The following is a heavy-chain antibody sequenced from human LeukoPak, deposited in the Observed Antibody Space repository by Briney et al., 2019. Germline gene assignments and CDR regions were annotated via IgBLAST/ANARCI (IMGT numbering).Heavy chain of an antibody. CDR1: GGSVSSANYY. V-gene: IGHV4-61*01. CDR2: IYYSGST. CDR3: ARDTTYAFWRGSYEKTRWFDP. J-gene: IGHJ5*02. Sequence: PSETLSLTCTVSGGSVSSANYYWSWVRQPPGKGLEWIGYIYYSGSTNYNPSLKSRVAISVDTSKNQFSLNLTSVTAADTAIYYCARDTTYAFWRGSYEKTRWFDPWGQGTLVTVSS. D-gene: IGHD3-3*01.